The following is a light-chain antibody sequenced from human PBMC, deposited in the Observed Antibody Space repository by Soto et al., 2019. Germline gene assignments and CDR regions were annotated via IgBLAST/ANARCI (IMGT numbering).Light chain of an antibody. J-gene: IGLJ1*01. CDR3: SSYTSSSTNV. CDR2: DVS. CDR1: SSDVGGYNY. V-gene: IGLV2-14*01. Sequence: QSVLTQPASVSRSPGQSITISCTGTSSDVGGYNYVSWYQQHPGKAPKLMIYDVSNRPSGVSNRFSGSKSGNTASLTISGLQAKDEADYYCSSYTSSSTNVFGTGTKVTV.